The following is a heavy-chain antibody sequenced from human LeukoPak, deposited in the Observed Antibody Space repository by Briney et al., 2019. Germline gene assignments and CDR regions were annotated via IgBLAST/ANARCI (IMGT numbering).Heavy chain of an antibody. CDR2: IRYDGSNK. Sequence: GGSLRLSCAASGFTFSSYGMHWVRQAPGKGLGWVAFIRYDGSNKYYADSVKGRFTISRDNSKNTLYLQMNSLRAEDTAVYYCAKDLIAVAEGYFDYWGQGTLVTVSS. CDR3: AKDLIAVAEGYFDY. V-gene: IGHV3-30*02. CDR1: GFTFSSYG. J-gene: IGHJ4*02. D-gene: IGHD6-19*01.